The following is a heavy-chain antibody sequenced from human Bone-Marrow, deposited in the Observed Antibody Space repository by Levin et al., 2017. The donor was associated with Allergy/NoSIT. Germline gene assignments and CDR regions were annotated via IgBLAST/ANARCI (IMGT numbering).Heavy chain of an antibody. CDR2: IKSKTDGGTT. J-gene: IGHJ6*02. D-gene: IGHD2-2*01. CDR1: GFTFSNAW. Sequence: GESLKISCAASGFTFSNAWMSWVRQAPGKGLEWVGRIKSKTDGGTTDYAAPVKGRFTISRDDSKNTLYLQMNSLKTEDTAVYYCTTGSGVVVPAATVLFRDYYDGMDVWGQGTTVTVSS. CDR3: TTGSGVVVPAATVLFRDYYDGMDV. V-gene: IGHV3-15*01.